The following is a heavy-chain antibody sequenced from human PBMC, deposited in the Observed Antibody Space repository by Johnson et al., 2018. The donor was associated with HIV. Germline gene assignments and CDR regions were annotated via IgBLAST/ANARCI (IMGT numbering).Heavy chain of an antibody. V-gene: IGHV3-23*04. CDR3: ARERRSSNTWYVRDAFDI. D-gene: IGHD6-13*01. Sequence: EVQLVESGGGLVKPGGSLRLSCAASGFRFSSHAMIWVRQPPGKGLEWVSGIRGNGDSTFYADSVKGRFTMSRDNSKNTVYLQMNSLRAEDTALYYCARERRSSNTWYVRDAFDIWGQGTMVTVSS. J-gene: IGHJ3*02. CDR1: GFRFSSHA. CDR2: IRGNGDST.